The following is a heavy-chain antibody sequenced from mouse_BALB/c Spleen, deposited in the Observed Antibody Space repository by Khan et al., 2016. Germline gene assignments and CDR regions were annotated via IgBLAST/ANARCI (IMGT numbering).Heavy chain of an antibody. J-gene: IGHJ4*01. CDR2: IYLGGGYS. V-gene: IGHV1-63*02. Sequence: QMQLEESGAELVRPGTSVKMSCKAAGYTFTDYWLNWVKQRPGHGLEWIGDIYLGGGYSNYNEKFKGKAKLTADTSSSTAYMHLSSLTSEDSAIYYCARGVYYGDYVGAMDYWGQGTSVTVSS. CDR1: GYTFTDYW. CDR3: ARGVYYGDYVGAMDY. D-gene: IGHD2-13*01.